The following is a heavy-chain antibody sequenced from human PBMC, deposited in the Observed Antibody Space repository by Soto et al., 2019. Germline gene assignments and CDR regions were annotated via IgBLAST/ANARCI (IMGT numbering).Heavy chain of an antibody. CDR2: IIPILGIA. J-gene: IGHJ4*02. D-gene: IGHD3-10*01. CDR1: GGTFSSYT. CDR3: ASMLYYCSGTR. V-gene: IGHV1-69*02. Sequence: QVQLVQSGAEVKKPGSSVKVSCKASGGTFSSYTISWVRQAPGQGLEWMGRIIPILGIANYAQKFQGRVTITADKSTSTAYMELSSLRSEDTAVYSCASMLYYCSGTRWGQGTLVTVSS.